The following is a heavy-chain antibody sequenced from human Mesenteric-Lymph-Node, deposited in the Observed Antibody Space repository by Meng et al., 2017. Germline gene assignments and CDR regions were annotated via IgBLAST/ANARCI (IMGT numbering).Heavy chain of an antibody. J-gene: IGHJ4*02. CDR3: VPVVVAVRGGY. CDR2: IWYDGSNK. V-gene: IGHV3-33*01. Sequence: GESLKISCAASGFTFSSYGMHWVRQAPGKGLEWVAVIWYDGSNKYYADSVKGRFTISRDNSKNTLYLQMNSLRAEDTAVYYCVPVVVAVRGGYWGQGTLVTVSS. D-gene: IGHD2-15*01. CDR1: GFTFSSYG.